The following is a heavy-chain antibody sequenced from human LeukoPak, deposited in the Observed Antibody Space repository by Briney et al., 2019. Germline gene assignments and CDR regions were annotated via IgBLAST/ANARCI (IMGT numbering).Heavy chain of an antibody. D-gene: IGHD6-6*01. Sequence: GESLKISCKTSGYSFTTYWIAWVRQLPGQGLEWMGIIYPSNSDTRYSPSFEGQVTISADKSIGTAYLQWSSLKASDTAVYYCARQDPGARYYFDFWGQGTLGTVSS. J-gene: IGHJ4*02. CDR1: GYSFTTYW. CDR3: ARQDPGARYYFDF. CDR2: IYPSNSDT. V-gene: IGHV5-51*01.